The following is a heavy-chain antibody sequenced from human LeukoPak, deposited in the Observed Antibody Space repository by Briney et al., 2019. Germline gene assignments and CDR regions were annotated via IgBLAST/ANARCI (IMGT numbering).Heavy chain of an antibody. CDR3: ARYSGSYGFDD. J-gene: IGHJ4*02. Sequence: QSGGSLRLSCAASGFTFSSYGMHWVRQAPGKGLEWVANIKGDASEKYYVDSVKGRFTISRDNAKNSLYLQMNSLRAEDTAVYYCARYSGSYGFDDWGQGTLVTVSS. D-gene: IGHD1-26*01. CDR2: IKGDASEK. CDR1: GFTFSSYG. V-gene: IGHV3-7*01.